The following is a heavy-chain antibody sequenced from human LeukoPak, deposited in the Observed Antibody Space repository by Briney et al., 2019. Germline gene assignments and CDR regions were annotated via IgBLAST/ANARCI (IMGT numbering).Heavy chain of an antibody. J-gene: IGHJ4*02. Sequence: SETLSLTCTVPGGSISSYYWSWIRQPPGKGLEWIGFISYSGSTKYNPSLRGRITISVDTSKNEFSLNLSSVTATDTAVYYCARDLLRGYGTFDYWGQGTLVTVSS. V-gene: IGHV4-59*01. CDR2: ISYSGST. CDR1: GGSISSYY. D-gene: IGHD1-26*01. CDR3: ARDLLRGYGTFDY.